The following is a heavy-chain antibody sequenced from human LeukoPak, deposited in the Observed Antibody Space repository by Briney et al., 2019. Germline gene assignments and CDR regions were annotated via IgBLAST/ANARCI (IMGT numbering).Heavy chain of an antibody. CDR1: GGSFSSSNYY. CDR3: ARAGSQYSYDGSGNYHECYYYMDV. J-gene: IGHJ6*03. Sequence: SETLSLTCTVSGGSFSSSNYYWGWIRQPPGKGLEWIANIYYTGSSYYNPSLKSRVSISVDMSKNQFSLELSSVTAADTAVYYCARAGSQYSYDGSGNYHECYYYMDVWGKGTTVTVSS. CDR2: IYYTGSS. V-gene: IGHV4-39*07. D-gene: IGHD3-22*01.